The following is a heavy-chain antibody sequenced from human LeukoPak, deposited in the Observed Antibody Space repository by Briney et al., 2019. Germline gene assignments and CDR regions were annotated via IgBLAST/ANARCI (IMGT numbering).Heavy chain of an antibody. CDR1: GLIFSNYA. CDR3: ASWAGVGTSSWYFGPFDY. J-gene: IGHJ4*02. D-gene: IGHD6-13*01. V-gene: IGHV3-23*01. Sequence: GGSLRLSCATSGLIFSNYAMNWVRQAPGKGLEWVSLISASGGKTYYADSVKGRFTVSRDKSRNTVSLKMNSLRAEDSAVYYCASWAGVGTSSWYFGPFDYWGQGTLVTVSS. CDR2: ISASGGKT.